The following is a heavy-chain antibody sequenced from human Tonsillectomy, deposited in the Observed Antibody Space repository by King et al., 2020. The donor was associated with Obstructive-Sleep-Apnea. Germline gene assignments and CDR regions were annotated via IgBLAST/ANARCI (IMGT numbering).Heavy chain of an antibody. CDR2: ISGSGGST. V-gene: IGHV3-23*04. Sequence: VQLVESGGGLVQPGGSLRLSCAASGFTFSSYAMSWVRQAPGKGLEWGSGISGSGGSTYYADSVKGRFTISSDNSKNTLYLQMNSLRAEDTAVYYCAKDRKNIAVAGTDLWGQGTLVTVSS. CDR3: AKDRKNIAVAGTDL. D-gene: IGHD6-19*01. J-gene: IGHJ4*02. CDR1: GFTFSSYA.